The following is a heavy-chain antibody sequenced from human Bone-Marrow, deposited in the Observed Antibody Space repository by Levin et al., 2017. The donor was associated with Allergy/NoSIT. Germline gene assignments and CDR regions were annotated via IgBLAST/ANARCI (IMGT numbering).Heavy chain of an antibody. D-gene: IGHD2-21*02. V-gene: IGHV3-7*01. Sequence: GGSLRLSCVASGFSLSSYWMSWVRQAPGRGPEWVANIRQDGGEIFLLDSVKGRFTISRDNARNSAHLQMSNLRAEDTAVYYCASGSDSRYFALWGRGTLVTVSS. J-gene: IGHJ2*01. CDR3: ASGSDSRYFAL. CDR2: IRQDGGEI. CDR1: GFSLSSYW.